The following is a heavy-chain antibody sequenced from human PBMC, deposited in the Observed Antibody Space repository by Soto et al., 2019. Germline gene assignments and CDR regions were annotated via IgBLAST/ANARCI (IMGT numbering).Heavy chain of an antibody. Sequence: GGSLRLSCAASGLTFSTSAMHWVRQAPGKGLEWVAMISHDGSHEYYGDSAKGRFSVSRDNSHNILHLQMNSLRIEDTAVYFCARNTDHRLVRGWLDPWGQGTLVTVSS. CDR3: ARNTDHRLVRGWLDP. CDR1: GLTFSTSA. D-gene: IGHD3-10*01. V-gene: IGHV3-30-3*01. J-gene: IGHJ5*02. CDR2: ISHDGSHE.